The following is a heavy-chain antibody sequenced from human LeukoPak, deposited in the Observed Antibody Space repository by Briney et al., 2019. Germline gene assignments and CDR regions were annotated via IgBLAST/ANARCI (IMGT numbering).Heavy chain of an antibody. D-gene: IGHD3-9*01. J-gene: IGHJ4*02. CDR2: IYHSGST. V-gene: IGHV4-38-2*01. CDR3: ARGPGDFDWPLPFDY. Sequence: SETLSLTCAVSGYSISSGYYWGWIRPPPGKGLEWIGSIYHSGSTYYNPSLKSRVTISVDTSKNQFSLKLSSVTAADTAVYYCARGPGDFDWPLPFDYWGQGTLVTVSS. CDR1: GYSISSGYY.